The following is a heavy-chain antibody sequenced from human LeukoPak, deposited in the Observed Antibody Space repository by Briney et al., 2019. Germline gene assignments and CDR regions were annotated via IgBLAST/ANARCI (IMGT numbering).Heavy chain of an antibody. Sequence: PGGSLRLSCAASGFTFSSYSMNWVRQAPGKGLEWVSSISSSSSYIYYADSVKGRFTISRDNAKNSLYLQMNSLRAEDTAVYYCARALPSPLYSGSYADAIDIWGQGTMVTVSS. CDR2: ISSSSSYI. V-gene: IGHV3-21*01. J-gene: IGHJ3*02. D-gene: IGHD1-26*01. CDR3: ARALPSPLYSGSYADAIDI. CDR1: GFTFSSYS.